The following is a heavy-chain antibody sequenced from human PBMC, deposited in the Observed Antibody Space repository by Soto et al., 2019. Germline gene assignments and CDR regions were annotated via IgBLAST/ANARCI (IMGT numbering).Heavy chain of an antibody. CDR3: AKDSYNIYLTGYYLDY. J-gene: IGHJ4*02. D-gene: IGHD3-9*01. V-gene: IGHV3-23*01. CDR1: GFTLSGYA. CDR2: ISKIASST. Sequence: GGSLRLSCEASGFTLSGYAMRWVRQAPGKGLEWVSVISKIASSTYYADSVKGRFTISRDNPRNTLYLQMNSLRAEDTAVYYCAKDSYNIYLTGYYLDYWGQGTLVTVSS.